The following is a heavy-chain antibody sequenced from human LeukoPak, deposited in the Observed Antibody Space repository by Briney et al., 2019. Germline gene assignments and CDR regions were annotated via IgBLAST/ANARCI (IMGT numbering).Heavy chain of an antibody. CDR2: INPNSGGT. CDR3: ARDISMGDGIQH. CDR1: GYTFTGYY. J-gene: IGHJ1*01. D-gene: IGHD5-24*01. V-gene: IGHV1-2*02. Sequence: VASVKVSCKASGYTFTGYYMHWVRQAPGQGLEWMGWINPNSGGTNYAQKFQGRVTMTRDTSISTAYMELRRLRSDDTAVYYCARDISMGDGIQHWGQGTLVTVSS.